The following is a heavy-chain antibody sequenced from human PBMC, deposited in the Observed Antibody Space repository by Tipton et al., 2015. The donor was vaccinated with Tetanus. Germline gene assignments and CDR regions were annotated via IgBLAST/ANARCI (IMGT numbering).Heavy chain of an antibody. CDR2: ISRTSDPV. V-gene: IGHV3-48*02. J-gene: IGHJ4*02. D-gene: IGHD2-8*01. Sequence: SLRLSCTASGFIFSTYNMNWVRQAPGKGLEWISYISRTSDPVYYADSVKGRFTISRDNAKKSMDLQMNGLTHEDTAVYYCVRARLSPCSNGVCRSFDYWGQGALVTVSS. CDR3: VRARLSPCSNGVCRSFDY. CDR1: GFIFSTYN.